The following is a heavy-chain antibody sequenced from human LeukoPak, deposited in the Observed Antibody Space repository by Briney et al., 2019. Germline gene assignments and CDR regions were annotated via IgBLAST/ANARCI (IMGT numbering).Heavy chain of an antibody. CDR1: GGSISSSNW. CDR2: IYHSGST. D-gene: IGHD4-23*01. CDR3: ARARRWQDYYFDY. Sequence: SETLSLTCAVSGGSISSSNWWSWVRQPPGKGLEWIWEIYHSGSTNYNPSLKSRVTISVDKSKNQFSLKLSSVTAADTAVYYCARARRWQDYYFDYWGQGTLVTVSS. J-gene: IGHJ4*02. V-gene: IGHV4-4*02.